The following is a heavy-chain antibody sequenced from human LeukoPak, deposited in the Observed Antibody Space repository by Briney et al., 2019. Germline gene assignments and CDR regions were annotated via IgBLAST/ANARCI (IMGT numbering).Heavy chain of an antibody. Sequence: ASVKVSCKASGGTFSSYAISWVRQAPGQGLEWMGGIIPIFGTANYAQKFQGRVTITTDESTSTAYMELSSLRSEDTAVYYCARVGVGAARYFDYWGQGTLVTVSS. D-gene: IGHD6-6*01. J-gene: IGHJ4*02. CDR2: IIPIFGTA. CDR3: ARVGVGAARYFDY. CDR1: GGTFSSYA. V-gene: IGHV1-69*05.